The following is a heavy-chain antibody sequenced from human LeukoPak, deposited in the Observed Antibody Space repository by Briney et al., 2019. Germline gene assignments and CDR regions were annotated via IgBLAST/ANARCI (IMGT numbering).Heavy chain of an antibody. J-gene: IGHJ5*02. Sequence: SETLSLTSTVSSDPISSSSYYWGWIRQPPEKGLEWIGSVYHTGKTYYNPSLKNRVTISVETSKNHSSLRVRSVTAADTAIYYCARLHVYYYGWFDPWGQGILVTVSS. D-gene: IGHD3-10*01. CDR2: VYHTGKT. CDR3: ARLHVYYYGWFDP. V-gene: IGHV4-39*01. CDR1: SDPISSSSYY.